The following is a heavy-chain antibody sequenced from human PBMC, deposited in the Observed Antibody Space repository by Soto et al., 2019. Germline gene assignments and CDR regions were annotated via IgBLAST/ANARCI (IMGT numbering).Heavy chain of an antibody. CDR3: ASRFCTGIACYRGGYRGFDY. J-gene: IGHJ4*02. V-gene: IGHV3-7*01. Sequence: EVQLVESGGGLVQPGGSLRLSCTASEFTFSQYWLTWVRQTPGRGLEWVANIKEDGSEKNYVDSVRGRFTISRDNVKNSLFLQMNSLRVEDTAVYYCASRFCTGIACYRGGYRGFDYWGQGTLVTVSS. D-gene: IGHD2-8*02. CDR2: IKEDGSEK. CDR1: EFTFSQYW.